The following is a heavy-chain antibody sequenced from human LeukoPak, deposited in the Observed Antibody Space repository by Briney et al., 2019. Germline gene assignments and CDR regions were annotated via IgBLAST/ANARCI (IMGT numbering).Heavy chain of an antibody. V-gene: IGHV4-61*02. CDR3: ARGGGYDPFDY. J-gene: IGHJ4*02. CDR2: IQTSGTT. D-gene: IGHD5-12*01. Sequence: SETLSLTCSVSGGSINSGSYFWSWIREPAGKGLEWVGRIQTSGTTNYHRSLKSRVTISIDTSKNQFSLKLSAVIAADTAVYYCARGGGYDPFDYWGQGTLVTVSS. CDR1: GGSINSGSYF.